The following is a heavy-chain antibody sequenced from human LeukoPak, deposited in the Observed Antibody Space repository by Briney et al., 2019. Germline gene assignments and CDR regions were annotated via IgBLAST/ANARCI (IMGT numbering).Heavy chain of an antibody. V-gene: IGHV5-51*01. CDR2: IYPGDSDT. J-gene: IGHJ5*02. D-gene: IGHD3-16*01. Sequence: GESLQTSCQGSGYNFTTYWIGWGRQLPGKGLEGMGIIYPGDSDTRYSPSFQGQVTISADKSINTAYLQWSSLKASDTAMYYCARRVSASHNWFDPWGQGTLVTVSS. CDR1: GYNFTTYW. CDR3: ARRVSASHNWFDP.